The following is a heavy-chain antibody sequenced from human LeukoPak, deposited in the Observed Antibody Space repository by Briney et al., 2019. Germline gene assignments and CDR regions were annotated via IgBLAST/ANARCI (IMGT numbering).Heavy chain of an antibody. CDR3: ARDPRGGFYSYYMDV. CDR2: INTNTGNA. Sequence: GASVKVSCKASGYTFTVYYMHWVRQAPGQGLEWVGWINTNTGNATYAQGFTGRFVFSVDTSVTTAYLQINSLKADDTAVYYCARDPRGGFYSYYMDVWGKGTTVTVSS. D-gene: IGHD3-16*01. V-gene: IGHV7-4-1*02. CDR1: GYTFTVYY. J-gene: IGHJ6*03.